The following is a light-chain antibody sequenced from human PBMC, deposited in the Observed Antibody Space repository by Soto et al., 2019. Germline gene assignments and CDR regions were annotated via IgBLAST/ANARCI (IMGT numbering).Light chain of an antibody. V-gene: IGKV3D-7*01. CDR3: QQDYNLLT. CDR1: QSVSSSY. Sequence: PGERVTLSCRASQSVSSSYLTWYQQKPGQAPRLLIYGASTRATSIPARFSGSGSGTDFTLTISSLQPEDFAVYYCQQDYNLLTFGGGTKVDI. CDR2: GAS. J-gene: IGKJ4*01.